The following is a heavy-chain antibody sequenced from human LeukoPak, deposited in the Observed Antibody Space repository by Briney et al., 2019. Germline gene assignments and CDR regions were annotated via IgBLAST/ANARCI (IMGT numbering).Heavy chain of an antibody. CDR3: ARGIGRFRHGLDV. V-gene: IGHV3-30-3*01. CDR2: ISYDGSNK. Sequence: GGSLRLSCAASGFTFSSYAMHWVRQAPGKGLEWVAVISYDGSNKYYADSVKGRFTISRDNAKNSVYLQMNSLRAEDTAVYYCARGIGRFRHGLDVWGQGTTVTVSS. CDR1: GFTFSSYA. J-gene: IGHJ6*02. D-gene: IGHD3-16*01.